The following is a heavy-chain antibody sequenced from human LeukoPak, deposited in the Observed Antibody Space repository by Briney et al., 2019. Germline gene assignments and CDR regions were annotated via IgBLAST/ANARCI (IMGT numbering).Heavy chain of an antibody. CDR3: ARDRWGYYGSGYPYYFDY. CDR2: IIPILGIA. Sequence: SVKDSCKASGYTLTVDCRHWVRQAPGQGLEWMGRIIPILGIANYAQKFQGRVTITADKSTSTAYMELSSLRSEDTAVYYCARDRWGYYGSGYPYYFDYWGQGTLVTVSS. J-gene: IGHJ4*02. D-gene: IGHD3-10*01. CDR1: GYTLTVDC. V-gene: IGHV1-69*04.